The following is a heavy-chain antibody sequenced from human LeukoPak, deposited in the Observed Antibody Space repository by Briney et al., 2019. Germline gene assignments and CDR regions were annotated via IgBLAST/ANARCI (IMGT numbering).Heavy chain of an antibody. D-gene: IGHD3-16*01. J-gene: IGHJ6*03. CDR2: LYSSGST. CDR3: ARAFPGGYYMDV. Sequence: SETLSLTCTVSGGSISSYYWSWIRQPPGKGLEWIGYLYSSGSTNYNPSLESRVTITEDTSKNQLSLRLNSVTAADTAAYYCARAFPGGYYMDVWGKGTTVTVSS. V-gene: IGHV4-59*01. CDR1: GGSISSYY.